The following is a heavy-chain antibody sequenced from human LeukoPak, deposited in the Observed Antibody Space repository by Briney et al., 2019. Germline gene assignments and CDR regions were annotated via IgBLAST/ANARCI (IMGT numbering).Heavy chain of an antibody. CDR3: ARSAQQLAYDAFDI. Sequence: PSETLSLTCTVSGGSITSDNYYWGWIRQPPGKGLEWIGSIYYSGRTYYNPSLKSRVTISLDTSKNQFSLKLSSVAAADTAVYYCARSAQQLAYDAFDIWGQGTMVTVSS. D-gene: IGHD6-13*01. CDR2: IYYSGRT. J-gene: IGHJ3*02. CDR1: GGSITSDNYY. V-gene: IGHV4-39*07.